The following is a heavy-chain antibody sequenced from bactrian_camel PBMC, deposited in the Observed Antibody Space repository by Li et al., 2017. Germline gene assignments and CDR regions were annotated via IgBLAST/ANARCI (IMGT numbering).Heavy chain of an antibody. J-gene: IGHJ4*01. D-gene: IGHD3*01. CDR1: GFTFSSYW. CDR3: AAARGGGGRCIQQSPTQYPH. Sequence: VESGGGLVQPGGSLRLSCAASGFTFSSYWMYWVRQAPGKGLEWVPTINRGGGTTHYADSVKGRFTISRDNAKNTVYLQMNSLKPEDTAMYYCAAARGGGGRCIQQSPTQYPHLGQGTQVTVS. V-gene: IGHV3S25*01. CDR2: INRGGGTT.